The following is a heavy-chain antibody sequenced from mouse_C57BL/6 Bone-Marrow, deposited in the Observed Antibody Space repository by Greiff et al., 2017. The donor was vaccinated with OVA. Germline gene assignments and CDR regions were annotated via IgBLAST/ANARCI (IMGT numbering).Heavy chain of an antibody. CDR2: IDPETGGT. Sequence: QVQLKQSGAELVRPGASVTLSCKASGYTFTDYEMHWVKQTPVHGLEWIGAIDPETGGTAYNQKFKGKAILTADKSSSTAYMELRSLTSEDSAVYYCTRGHWGFVYWGQGTTLTVSS. D-gene: IGHD4-1*01. CDR3: TRGHWGFVY. J-gene: IGHJ2*01. V-gene: IGHV1-15*01. CDR1: GYTFTDYE.